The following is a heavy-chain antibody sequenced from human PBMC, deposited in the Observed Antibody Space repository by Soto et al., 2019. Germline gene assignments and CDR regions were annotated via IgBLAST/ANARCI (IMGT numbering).Heavy chain of an antibody. Sequence: EVQLVESGGGLAQTGGSLRLSCAASGFIFRNHWMHWVRHAPGKGLVGVSSINPDGGTTSYADSVKGRFTTSRDNAENNLYLKMNSLRDEDTAVYFCARVGVGSSHFDFWGPGALVSVS. CDR2: INPDGGTT. CDR3: ARVGVGSSHFDF. J-gene: IGHJ4*02. D-gene: IGHD3-10*01. V-gene: IGHV3-74*01. CDR1: GFIFRNHW.